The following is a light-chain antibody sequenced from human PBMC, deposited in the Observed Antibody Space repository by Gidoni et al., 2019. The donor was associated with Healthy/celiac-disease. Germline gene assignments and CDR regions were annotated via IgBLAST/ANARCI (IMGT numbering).Light chain of an antibody. Sequence: DIQMTQSPSSLSASVGDRVTITCRASQSISSSLNWYLQKPGKAPKVLIYAASSLQSGVPSRFSGSGSGTDFTLTISSLQPEDFATYYCQQTYSTPWTFGQGTKVEIK. V-gene: IGKV1-39*01. CDR3: QQTYSTPWT. CDR1: QSISSS. J-gene: IGKJ1*01. CDR2: AAS.